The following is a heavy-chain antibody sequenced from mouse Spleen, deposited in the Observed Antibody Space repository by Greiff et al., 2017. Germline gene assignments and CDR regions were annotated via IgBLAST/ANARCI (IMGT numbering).Heavy chain of an antibody. Sequence: QVQLKQSGAELVRPGVSVKISCKGSGYTFTDYAMHWAKQSHAKSLEWIGVISTYYGDASYNQKFKGKATMTVDKSSSTAYMELARLTSEDSAIYYCARANLYYFDYWGQGTTLTVSS. V-gene: IGHV1S137*01. CDR2: ISTYYGDA. J-gene: IGHJ2*01. D-gene: IGHD4-1*01. CDR3: ARANLYYFDY. CDR1: GYTFTDYA.